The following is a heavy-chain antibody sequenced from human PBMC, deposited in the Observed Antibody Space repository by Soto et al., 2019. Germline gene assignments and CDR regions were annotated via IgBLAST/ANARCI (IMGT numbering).Heavy chain of an antibody. CDR2: INPNSGGT. D-gene: IGHD2-8*01. CDR3: ARARAYCTNGVCYPGGMDV. CDR1: GYTFTGYY. Sequence: ASVKVSCRASGYTFTGYYMHWVRQAPGQGLEWMGWINPNSGGTNYAQKFQGRVTMTRDTSISTAYMELSRLRSDDTAVYYCARARAYCTNGVCYPGGMDVWGQGTTVTVSS. J-gene: IGHJ6*02. V-gene: IGHV1-2*02.